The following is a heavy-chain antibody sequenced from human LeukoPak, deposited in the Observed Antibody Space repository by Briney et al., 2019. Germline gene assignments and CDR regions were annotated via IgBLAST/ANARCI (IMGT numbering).Heavy chain of an antibody. Sequence: GRSLRLSCAASGFTFDDYAMPWVRQAPGKGLEWVSGISWNSGSIGYADSVKGRFTISRDNAKNSLYLQMNSLRAEDTALYYCAKARSPPGYSSSWSLYYFDYWGQGTLVTVSS. J-gene: IGHJ4*02. CDR2: ISWNSGSI. CDR3: AKARSPPGYSSSWSLYYFDY. CDR1: GFTFDDYA. D-gene: IGHD6-13*01. V-gene: IGHV3-9*01.